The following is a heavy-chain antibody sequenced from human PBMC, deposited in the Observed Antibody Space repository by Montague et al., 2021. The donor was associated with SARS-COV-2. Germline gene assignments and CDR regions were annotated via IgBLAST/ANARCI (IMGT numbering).Heavy chain of an antibody. Sequence: SETLSLTCTVSGGSIISGTYYCGLVRPPPVKRLAWIGINNSSGTNYYNSSLNSRVTITVDTSNNQFSLKVTSVTAADPAVYYCPRRAYWQLSWLFDLWGQGTLVTVSS. D-gene: IGHD2-21*01. V-gene: IGHV4-39*01. CDR2: NNSSGTN. J-gene: IGHJ2*01. CDR3: PRRAYWQLSWLFDL. CDR1: GGSIISGTYY.